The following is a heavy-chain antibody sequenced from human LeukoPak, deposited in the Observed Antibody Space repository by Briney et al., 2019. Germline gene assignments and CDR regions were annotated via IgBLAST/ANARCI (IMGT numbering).Heavy chain of an antibody. CDR3: ARVFEQLVPYDAFDI. D-gene: IGHD6-13*01. J-gene: IGHJ3*02. CDR2: INPNSGGT. CDR1: GYTFTGYY. Sequence: ASVKVSCKASGYTFTGYYMHWVRQAPGQGLEWMGWINPNSGGTNYAQKFQGRVTMTRDTSISTAYMELSRLRSDDTAVYYCARVFEQLVPYDAFDIWGQGTMVTVSS. V-gene: IGHV1-2*02.